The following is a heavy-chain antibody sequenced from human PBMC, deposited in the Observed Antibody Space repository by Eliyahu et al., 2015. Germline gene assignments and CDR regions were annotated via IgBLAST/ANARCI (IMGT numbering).Heavy chain of an antibody. CDR3: ARGYYGLDV. Sequence: QVQLVESGGGLVKPGGSLRLSCAXSGFTFSDYYMSWTRQAPGKGLGWVSHISTSGSDKDHAESVQGRFIISRDSAENSLYLQMNSLRAEDTAIYYCARGYYGLDVWGQGTTVTVSS. CDR2: ISTSGSDK. CDR1: GFTFSDYY. J-gene: IGHJ6*02. V-gene: IGHV3-11*01.